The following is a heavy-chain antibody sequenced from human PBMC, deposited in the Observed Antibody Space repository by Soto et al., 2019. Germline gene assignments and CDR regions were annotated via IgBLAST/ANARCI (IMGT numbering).Heavy chain of an antibody. J-gene: IGHJ4*02. CDR1: GDSISSSL. V-gene: IGHV4-59*01. D-gene: IGHD1-26*01. CDR2: NSGSA. Sequence: PSETLSLTCTVSGDSISSSLWSWIRQPPGKGLEWIGYNSGSAHYNPSLKSRVTISEDTSKNQFSLNLSSVTAADTAVYYCARWIVGCSIDFWGEGIPVNVSS. CDR3: ARWIVGCSIDF.